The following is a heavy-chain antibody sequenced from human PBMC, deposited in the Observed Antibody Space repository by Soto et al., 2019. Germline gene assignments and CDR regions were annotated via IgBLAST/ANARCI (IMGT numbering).Heavy chain of an antibody. CDR3: ARMERGGYYYYFDY. Sequence: EVQLVESGGGLVQPGGSLRLSCAASGFTVSSNYMSWVRQAPGKGLEWVSVIYSGGSTYYADSVKGRFTISRHNSKNTLYLQMNSLRAEDTAVYYCARMERGGYYYYFDYWGQGTLVTVSS. D-gene: IGHD3-22*01. CDR1: GFTVSSNY. J-gene: IGHJ4*02. V-gene: IGHV3-53*04. CDR2: IYSGGST.